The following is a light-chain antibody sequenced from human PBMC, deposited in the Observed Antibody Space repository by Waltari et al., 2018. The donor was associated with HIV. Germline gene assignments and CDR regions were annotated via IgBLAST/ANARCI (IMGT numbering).Light chain of an antibody. CDR1: TSNIGSNY. J-gene: IGLJ2*01. CDR2: RNK. V-gene: IGLV1-47*01. Sequence: SVLTQPPSASGTPGQRVTISCSGSTSNIGSNYVFWYQHLPGTAPKLRIHRNKRRPSGVPDRFSASTSGTAACLAISGLRSEDEADYYCVAWDGSLGGVVFGGGTKVAGL. CDR3: VAWDGSLGGVV.